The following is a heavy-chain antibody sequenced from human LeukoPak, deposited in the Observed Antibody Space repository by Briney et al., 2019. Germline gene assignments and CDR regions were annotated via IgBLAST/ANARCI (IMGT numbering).Heavy chain of an antibody. CDR1: GESFSGYY. V-gene: IGHV4-34*01. J-gene: IGHJ6*03. CDR2: VNHSGST. CDR3: GRVLQAYMDV. D-gene: IGHD1-1*01. Sequence: SETLSLTCAVYGESFSGYYWTWIRQPPGKGLEWIGDVNHSGSTNYNPSLKSRVTISVDTSKNQFSLNLSSVTAADTAVYFCGRVLQAYMDVWGKGTTVTVSS.